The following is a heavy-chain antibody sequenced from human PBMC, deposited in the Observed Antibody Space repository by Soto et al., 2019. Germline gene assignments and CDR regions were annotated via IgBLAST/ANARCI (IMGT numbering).Heavy chain of an antibody. D-gene: IGHD1-1*01. Sequence: PSETLSLTCAVSGYSISSGYYWGWIRQPPGKGLEWLGTTYYGASSYYNPSLRSRITILLDASPKQLSLKLRSVTAADTAVYFCVRVAGSASWHDNDSWRKGIRGTVCS. J-gene: IGHJ4*02. CDR1: GYSISSGYY. CDR3: VRVAGSASWHDNDS. V-gene: IGHV4-38-2*01. CDR2: TYYGASS.